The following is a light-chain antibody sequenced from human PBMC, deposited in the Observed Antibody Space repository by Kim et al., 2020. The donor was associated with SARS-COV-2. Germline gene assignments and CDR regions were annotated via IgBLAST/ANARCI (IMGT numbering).Light chain of an antibody. V-gene: IGLV3-1*01. CDR3: QAWDSSTAV. J-gene: IGLJ2*01. CDR2: QDS. Sequence: SYELTQPPSVSVSPGQTASITCSGDKLGDKYACWYQQKPGQSTVLVIYQDSKRPSGIPERFSGSNSGNTATLTISGTQAMDEADYYCQAWDSSTAVFGGGTKVTVL. CDR1: KLGDKY.